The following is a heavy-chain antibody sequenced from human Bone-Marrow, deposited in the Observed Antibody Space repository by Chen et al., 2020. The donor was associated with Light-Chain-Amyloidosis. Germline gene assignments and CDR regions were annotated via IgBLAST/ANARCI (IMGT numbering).Heavy chain of an antibody. Sequence: EVQLVESGGGLVQPGGCLRLSCAASGFSFRSYWMHWVRQAPGKGLVWVSRINTDGSTTTYADSVRGRFTISRDNAENTLFLQMSSLRAEDTAIYYCVYDSHREAAFDIWGQGTMVTVSS. CDR3: VYDSHREAAFDI. J-gene: IGHJ3*02. CDR1: GFSFRSYW. CDR2: INTDGSTT. V-gene: IGHV3-74*02. D-gene: IGHD3-22*01.